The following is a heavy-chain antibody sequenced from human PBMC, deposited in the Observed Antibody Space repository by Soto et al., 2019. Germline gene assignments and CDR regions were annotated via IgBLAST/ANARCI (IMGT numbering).Heavy chain of an antibody. D-gene: IGHD6-6*01. CDR1: GYTFTGYY. V-gene: IGHV1-2*04. Sequence: PSVKVSCKASGYTFTGYYMHWVRQAPGQGLEWMGWINPNSGGTNYAQKFQGWVTMTRDTSISTAYMELSRLRSDDTAVYYCATGHYSSSSSSHFDYWGQGTLVTVSS. CDR2: INPNSGGT. J-gene: IGHJ4*02. CDR3: ATGHYSSSSSSHFDY.